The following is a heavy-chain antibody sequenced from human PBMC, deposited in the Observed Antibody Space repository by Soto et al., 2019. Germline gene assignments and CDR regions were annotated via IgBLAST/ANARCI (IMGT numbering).Heavy chain of an antibody. D-gene: IGHD6-19*01. Sequence: QVQLQESGPGLVKPSQTLSLTCTVSGGSISSGGYYWSWICQHPGKGLEWIGYIYYSGSTYYNPSLKSRVTISVDTSKYQFSLKLSSVTAADTAVYYCARGTVAGPFDYWGQGTLVTVSS. CDR2: IYYSGST. CDR3: ARGTVAGPFDY. V-gene: IGHV4-31*03. CDR1: GGSISSGGYY. J-gene: IGHJ4*02.